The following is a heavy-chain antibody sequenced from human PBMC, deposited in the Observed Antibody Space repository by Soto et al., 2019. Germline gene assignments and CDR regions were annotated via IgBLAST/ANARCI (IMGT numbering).Heavy chain of an antibody. CDR2: IKQDGSEK. V-gene: IGHV3-7*01. Sequence: GGSLRLSCAASGFTFSSYSMSWVRQAPGKGLEWVANIKQDGSEKYYVDSVKGRFTISRDNAKNTLYLQMNSLRAEDTAVYYCARPRYDGTGTPFDHWGLGTLVTV. D-gene: IGHD1-1*01. CDR3: ARPRYDGTGTPFDH. CDR1: GFTFSSYS. J-gene: IGHJ4*02.